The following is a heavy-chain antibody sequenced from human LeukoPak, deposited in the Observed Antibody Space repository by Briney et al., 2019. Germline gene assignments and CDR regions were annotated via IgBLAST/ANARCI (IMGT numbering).Heavy chain of an antibody. CDR2: INPNSGGT. J-gene: IGHJ6*02. CDR3: ARGRKAHYYDSSGYYFYYYYGMDV. D-gene: IGHD3-22*01. Sequence: ASVTVSCKASGYTFTGYYMHWVRQAPGQGLEWMGWINPNSGGTNYAQKFQGWVTMTRDTSISTAYMELSRLRSDDTAVYYCARGRKAHYYDSSGYYFYYYYGMDVWGQGTTVTVSS. V-gene: IGHV1-2*04. CDR1: GYTFTGYY.